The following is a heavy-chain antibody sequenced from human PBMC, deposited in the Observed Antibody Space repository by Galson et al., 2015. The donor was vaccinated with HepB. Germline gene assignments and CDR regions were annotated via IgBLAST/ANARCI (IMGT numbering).Heavy chain of an antibody. D-gene: IGHD6-13*01. CDR2: ISGSGTYT. CDR3: ARDRQPLVRDDAFDF. Sequence: SLRLSCVASGFTFSDYYMSWIRLAPGKGLEWISYISGSGTYTNSADSVKGRFTISRDNARNSLFLQMNSLRAEDTAVYYCARDRQPLVRDDAFDFWGQGTLVTVSS. J-gene: IGHJ3*01. V-gene: IGHV3-11*05. CDR1: GFTFSDYY.